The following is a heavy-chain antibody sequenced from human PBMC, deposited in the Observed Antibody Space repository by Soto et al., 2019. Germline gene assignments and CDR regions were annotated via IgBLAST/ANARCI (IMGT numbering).Heavy chain of an antibody. Sequence: GASVKVSCKASGGTFSSYAISWVRQAPGQGLEWMGGIIPIFGTANYAQKFQGRVTITADESTSTAYMELSSLRSEDTAVYYCARVEQQLVRWFDPWGQGTLVTVSS. CDR1: GGTFSSYA. CDR2: IIPIFGTA. D-gene: IGHD6-13*01. CDR3: ARVEQQLVRWFDP. V-gene: IGHV1-69*13. J-gene: IGHJ5*02.